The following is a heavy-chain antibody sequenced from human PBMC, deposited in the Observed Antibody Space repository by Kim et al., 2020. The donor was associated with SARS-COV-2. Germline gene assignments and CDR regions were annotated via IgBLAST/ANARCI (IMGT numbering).Heavy chain of an antibody. CDR1: GFTFSNAW. V-gene: IGHV3-15*01. CDR3: TKDLYCSGGSCHDY. J-gene: IGHJ4*02. Sequence: GGSLRLSCAASGFTFSNAWMSWVRQAPGKGLEWVGRIKSKTDGGTTDYAAPVKGRFTISRDDSKNTLYLQMNSLKTEDTAVYYCTKDLYCSGGSCHDYWGQGALVTLSS. CDR2: IKSKTDGGTT. D-gene: IGHD2-15*01.